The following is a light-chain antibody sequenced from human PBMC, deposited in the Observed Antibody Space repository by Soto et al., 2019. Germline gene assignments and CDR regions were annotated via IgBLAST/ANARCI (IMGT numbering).Light chain of an antibody. CDR3: QQYNNWTPYT. V-gene: IGKV3-15*01. J-gene: IGKJ2*01. CDR2: GAS. Sequence: EIMLTQTPATLSVSPGNRATLSCGARQSVNRELAWYQQNPGQAPRLLIYGASTRATGTPTRFSGSGSGTEFTLTISSLQSEDFAVYFCQQYNNWTPYTFGQGTKVDIK. CDR1: QSVNRE.